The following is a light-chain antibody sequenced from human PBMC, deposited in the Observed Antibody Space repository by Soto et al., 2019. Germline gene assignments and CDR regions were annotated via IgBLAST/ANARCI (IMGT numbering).Light chain of an antibody. CDR1: QSISSY. J-gene: IGKJ1*01. Sequence: EVVMTQSPATLSVSPGERATLSCRASQSISSYLAWYQQKPGQAPRLLIYGASSRATGIPDRFSGSGSGTEFTLTITSLQSEDFAVYYCQQYNNWPRTFGQGTKVDI. V-gene: IGKV3D-15*01. CDR2: GAS. CDR3: QQYNNWPRT.